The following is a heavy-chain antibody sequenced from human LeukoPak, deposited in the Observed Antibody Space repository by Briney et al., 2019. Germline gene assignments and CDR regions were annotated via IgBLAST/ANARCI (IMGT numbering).Heavy chain of an antibody. V-gene: IGHV1-2*02. Sequence: ASVKVSCKASGYTFTGYYTHWVRQAPGQGLEWMGWINPNSGGTNYAQKFQGRVTMTRDTSISTAYMELSRLRSDDTAVYYCARTSRGLAYCGGDCQNYYYYGMDVWGQGTTVTVSS. CDR3: ARTSRGLAYCGGDCQNYYYYGMDV. D-gene: IGHD2-21*02. CDR2: INPNSGGT. CDR1: GYTFTGYY. J-gene: IGHJ6*02.